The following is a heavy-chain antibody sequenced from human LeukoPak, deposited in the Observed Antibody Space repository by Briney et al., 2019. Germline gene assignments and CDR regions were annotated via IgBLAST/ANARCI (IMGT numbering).Heavy chain of an antibody. CDR2: INPNSGGT. D-gene: IGHD3-10*01. V-gene: IGHV1-2*06. CDR1: GYTFTGYY. J-gene: IGHJ4*02. CDR3: ARALVRGVISSDY. Sequence: GASVKVSCKASGYTFTGYYMHWVRQAPGQGLEWMGLINPNSGGTNYAQKFQGRVTMTRDTSIRTAYMELSRLRSDDTAVYYCARALVRGVISSDYWGQGTLVTVSS.